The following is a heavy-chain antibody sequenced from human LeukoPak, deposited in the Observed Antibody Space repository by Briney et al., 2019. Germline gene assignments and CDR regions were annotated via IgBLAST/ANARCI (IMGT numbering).Heavy chain of an antibody. CDR1: GFTFSSYG. D-gene: IGHD6-19*01. Sequence: GGSLRFSCTASGFTFSSYGIHWVRQAPGKGLEWVAVIWYDGSDKYYADSVKGRFTISRDDSMNTLYLQMNSLRADDTAVYYCARGGNQQWLPREAFDVWGQGTMVTVSS. J-gene: IGHJ3*01. CDR3: ARGGNQQWLPREAFDV. V-gene: IGHV3-33*01. CDR2: IWYDGSDK.